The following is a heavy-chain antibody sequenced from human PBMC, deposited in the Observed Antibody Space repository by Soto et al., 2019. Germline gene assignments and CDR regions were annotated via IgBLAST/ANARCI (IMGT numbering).Heavy chain of an antibody. CDR2: IHNSGSP. V-gene: IGHV4-30-4*01. CDR3: ARDKITGLFDY. Sequence: SETLSLTCAVSGGSISSGGYFWSWIRQSPGRGLEWIGHIHNSGSPYNNPSLKSRVTISADTSMNQFSLALTSVTAADTAMYYCARDKITGLFDYWGQGTQVTVSS. CDR1: GGSISSGGYF. D-gene: IGHD2-8*02. J-gene: IGHJ4*02.